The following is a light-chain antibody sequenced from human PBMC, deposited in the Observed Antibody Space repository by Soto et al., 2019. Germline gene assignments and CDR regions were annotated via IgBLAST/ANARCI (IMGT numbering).Light chain of an antibody. CDR2: DAS. J-gene: IGKJ5*01. V-gene: IGKV1-8*01. CDR3: QQRSNWPPIT. Sequence: AIRMTQSPSSFSASTGDRVSITCRATQDIGTYLAWYQQIPGKAPKLLIYDASTLQTGVPSRFSGSGSGTDFTLTISSLEPEDFAVYYCQQRSNWPPITFGQGTRLEIK. CDR1: QDIGTY.